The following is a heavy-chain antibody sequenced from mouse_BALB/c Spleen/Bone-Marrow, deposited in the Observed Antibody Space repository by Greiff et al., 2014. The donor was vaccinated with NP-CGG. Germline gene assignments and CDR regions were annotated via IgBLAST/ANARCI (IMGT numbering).Heavy chain of an antibody. V-gene: IGHV2-2*02. CDR1: GFSLTSYG. Sequence: VQGVESGPGLVQPSQSLSITCTVSGFSLTSYGVHWVRQSPGKGLEWLGVIWSGGXTXXXXXXXSXXXXXXXXXXXXXXXKMXXXQANDTAIYYCARDGYYAMDYWGQGTSVTVSS. CDR2: IWSGGXT. D-gene: IGHD2-3*01. J-gene: IGHJ4*01. CDR3: ARDGYYAMDY.